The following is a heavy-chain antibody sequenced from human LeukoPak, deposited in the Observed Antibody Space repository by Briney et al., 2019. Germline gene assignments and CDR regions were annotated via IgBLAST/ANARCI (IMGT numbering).Heavy chain of an antibody. CDR1: GSSISSSGYY. J-gene: IGHJ3*02. CDR2: IYHSGST. V-gene: IGHV4-39*07. CDR3: ARASGQLSAFDI. D-gene: IGHD3-3*01. Sequence: SETLSLTCTVSGSSISSSGYYWGWIRQPPGKGLERIGSIYHSGSTYYNPSLKSRVTISVDTSKNQFSLKLSSVTAADTAVYYCARASGQLSAFDIWGQGTMVTVSS.